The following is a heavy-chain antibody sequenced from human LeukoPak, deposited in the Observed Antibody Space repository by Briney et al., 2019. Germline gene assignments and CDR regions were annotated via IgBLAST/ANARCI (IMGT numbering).Heavy chain of an antibody. CDR2: ISDSGATI. CDR3: AKIRAARPGY. CDR1: GFTFSRYG. J-gene: IGHJ4*02. D-gene: IGHD6-6*01. V-gene: IGHV3-23*01. Sequence: PGGSLRLSCAASGFTFSRYGMNWVRQAPGNGLEWVSGISDSGATIYYADSVKGRFTISRDNSKNTLYLQMHSLRPEDTAIYYCAKIRAARPGYWGQGTLVTVSS.